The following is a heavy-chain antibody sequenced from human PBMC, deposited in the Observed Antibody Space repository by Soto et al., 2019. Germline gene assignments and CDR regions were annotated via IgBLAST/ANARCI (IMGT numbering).Heavy chain of an antibody. J-gene: IGHJ5*02. D-gene: IGHD6-13*01. CDR1: GFSLTSNGVG. CDR3: AHEGYGSDTGYDP. Sequence: QISLKESGPTLVQPTQTLTLTCTFSGFSLTSNGVGVGWIRQPPGKALEWLALIYWDVTERYSPSLKTRLTITKDTSTKHVVLTMTYMDPVDTATYYCAHEGYGSDTGYDPWGQGPLVTVSS. V-gene: IGHV2-5*02. CDR2: IYWDVTE.